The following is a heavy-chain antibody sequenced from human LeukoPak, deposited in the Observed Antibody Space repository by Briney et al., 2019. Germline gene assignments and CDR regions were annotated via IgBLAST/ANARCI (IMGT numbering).Heavy chain of an antibody. CDR3: ARLWSDTSY. J-gene: IGHJ4*02. CDR1: GCTFSSYS. Sequence: ASVKVSCTACGCTFSSYSITWVRQAPGEGLEWMGRISGDNGYTNYAQKFQGRVRMTTDTPTSTAFMELTSLTTDDTAVYYCARLWSDTSYWGQGTLVTVSS. D-gene: IGHD3-10*01. V-gene: IGHV1-18*04. CDR2: ISGDNGYT.